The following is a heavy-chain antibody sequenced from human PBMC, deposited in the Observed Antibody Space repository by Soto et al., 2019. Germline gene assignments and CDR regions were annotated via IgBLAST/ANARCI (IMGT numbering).Heavy chain of an antibody. CDR2: IWYDGSNK. D-gene: IGHD6-19*01. CDR3: ARAYYGWYSFDY. Sequence: GGSLRLSCAASGFTFSRYGMHWVRQAPGKGLEWVAVIWYDGSNKYYADSVKGRFTISRDNSKNTLYLQMNSLRAEDTAVYYCARAYYGWYSFDYWGQGTLVTVSS. J-gene: IGHJ4*02. V-gene: IGHV3-33*01. CDR1: GFTFSRYG.